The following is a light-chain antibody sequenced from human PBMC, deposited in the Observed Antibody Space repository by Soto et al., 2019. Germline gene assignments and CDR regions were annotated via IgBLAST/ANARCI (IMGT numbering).Light chain of an antibody. V-gene: IGKV1-39*01. CDR3: QQYNSYRT. Sequence: DIQMTQSPSTLSASVGDRVTITCRASQSINSYINWYQQKSGKAPKLLNNAASSLQSAVPSRFSGSGSGTDFTLTISHLQPEDFATYHCQQYNSYRTFGQGTKWIS. CDR2: AAS. J-gene: IGKJ1*01. CDR1: QSINSY.